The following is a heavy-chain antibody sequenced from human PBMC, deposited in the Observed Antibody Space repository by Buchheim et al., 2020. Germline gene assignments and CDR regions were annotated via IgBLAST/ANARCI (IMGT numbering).Heavy chain of an antibody. CDR1: GFTFSSYG. V-gene: IGHV3-33*01. J-gene: IGHJ4*02. Sequence: QVQLVESGGGVVQPGRSLRLSCAASGFTFSSYGMHWVRQAPGKGLEWVAVIWYDGSNKYYADSVKGRFTISRDNSKTTLNLQMNSLRADDTAVYYCARDRRGYSYGFDYWGQGTL. D-gene: IGHD5-18*01. CDR3: ARDRRGYSYGFDY. CDR2: IWYDGSNK.